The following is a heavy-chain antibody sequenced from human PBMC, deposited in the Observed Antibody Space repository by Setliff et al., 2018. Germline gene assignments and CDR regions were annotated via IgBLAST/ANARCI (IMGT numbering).Heavy chain of an antibody. CDR2: VNPIGGGA. J-gene: IGHJ3*02. V-gene: IGHV1-2*02. CDR3: ARDLNRWFGEFAFDI. CDR1: GYGLTTYY. D-gene: IGHD3-10*01. Sequence: ASVKVSCKASGYGLTTYYMHWLRQTPGQGLEWMGYVNPIGGGATYAQKFQGRVTLTRDTSITTTYMELNSLRSDDTAIYYCARDLNRWFGEFAFDIWGQGTMVTVSS.